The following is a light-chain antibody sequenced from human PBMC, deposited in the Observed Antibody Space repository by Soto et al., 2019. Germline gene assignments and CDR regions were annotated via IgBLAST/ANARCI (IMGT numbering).Light chain of an antibody. CDR3: SSYAGSNYYVV. Sequence: QSALTQPPSASGSPGQSVTISCTGTSSDGGGYNYVSWYQQHPGKVPKLMIYEVTRRPSGVPDRFSGSKSGNTASLTVSGLQAEDEADYYCSSYAGSNYYVVFGGGTKLTVL. J-gene: IGLJ2*01. CDR2: EVT. CDR1: SSDGGGYNY. V-gene: IGLV2-8*01.